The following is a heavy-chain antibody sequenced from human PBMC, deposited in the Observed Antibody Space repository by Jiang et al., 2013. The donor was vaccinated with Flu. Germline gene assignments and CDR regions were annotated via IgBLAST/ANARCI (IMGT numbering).Heavy chain of an antibody. CDR1: GDSVSSNSAA. J-gene: IGHJ5*02. CDR3: VRASWAFCTGGSCYDWFDP. Sequence: SQTLSLTCAISGDSVSSNSAAWNWIRQSPSRGLEWLGRTYYRSKWYRDYAVSVKSRITINPDTSRNQFSLQLNSVTPEDTAVYYCVRASWAFCTGGSCYDWFDPWGQGTLVTVSS. V-gene: IGHV6-1*01. D-gene: IGHD2-15*01. CDR2: TYYRSKWYR.